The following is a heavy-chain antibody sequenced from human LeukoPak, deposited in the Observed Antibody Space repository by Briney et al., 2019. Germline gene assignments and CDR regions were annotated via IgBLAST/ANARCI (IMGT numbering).Heavy chain of an antibody. CDR1: GFTVSSNY. CDR3: AREGGIVVVPAAIPNWFDP. J-gene: IGHJ5*02. CDR2: IYSGGST. V-gene: IGHV3-53*05. D-gene: IGHD2-2*02. Sequence: GGSLRLSCAASGFTVSSNYMSWVRQAPGKGLEWVSVIYSGGSTYYADSVKGRFTISRDNSKNTLYLQMNSLRAEDTAVYYCAREGGIVVVPAAIPNWFDPWGQGTLVTVSS.